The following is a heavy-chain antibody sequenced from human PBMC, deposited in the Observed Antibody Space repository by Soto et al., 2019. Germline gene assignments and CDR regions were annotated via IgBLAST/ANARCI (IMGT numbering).Heavy chain of an antibody. CDR1: GFTFSDYV. Sequence: EVQLLESGGGLVQPGGSLRLSCVASGFTFSDYVMTWVRQAPGKGPEWVSTISASGTITHYADSVEGRFTISRDNSKNAMFLRLSSLGVEDTALYYWAKLPGLGDLAGTEYSGQGALVTVSP. CDR3: AKLPGLGDLAGTEY. D-gene: IGHD3-16*01. J-gene: IGHJ4*02. V-gene: IGHV3-23*01. CDR2: ISASGTIT.